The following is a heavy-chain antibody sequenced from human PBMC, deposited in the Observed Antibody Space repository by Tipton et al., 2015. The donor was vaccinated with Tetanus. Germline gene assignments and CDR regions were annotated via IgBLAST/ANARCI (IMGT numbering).Heavy chain of an antibody. CDR2: DSGHSGNT. Sequence: QSGAEVKKPGASVKVSCKASGYTLTNYGINWVRQAPGQGLEWMGWDSGHSGNTVSARKVQSRVTMTTDTSTNTAYLELRSLRSDDTAVYFCARLVKQWLVPEDYWGQGILVIVS. CDR1: GYTLTNYG. V-gene: IGHV1-18*01. CDR3: ARLVKQWLVPEDY. J-gene: IGHJ4*02. D-gene: IGHD5-12*01.